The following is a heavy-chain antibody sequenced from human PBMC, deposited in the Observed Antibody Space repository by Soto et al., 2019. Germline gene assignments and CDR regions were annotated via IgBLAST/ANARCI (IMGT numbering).Heavy chain of an antibody. CDR1: GFTFSSYA. CDR2: ISGSGGST. Sequence: PGVSLRLSCAASGFTFSSYAMSWVRQAPGKGLEWVSAISGSGGSTYYADSVKGRFTISRDNSKNTLYLQMNSLRAEDTAVYYCAKDPRIDSSSWDFDYWGQGTLVTVSS. CDR3: AKDPRIDSSSWDFDY. J-gene: IGHJ4*02. D-gene: IGHD6-6*01. V-gene: IGHV3-23*01.